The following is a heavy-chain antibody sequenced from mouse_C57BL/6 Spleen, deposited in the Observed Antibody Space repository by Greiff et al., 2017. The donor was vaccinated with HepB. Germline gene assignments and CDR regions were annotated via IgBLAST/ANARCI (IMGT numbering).Heavy chain of an antibody. D-gene: IGHD3-3*01. Sequence: QVQLQQPGAELVRPGSSVKLSCKASGYTFTSYWMHWVKQRPIQGLEWICNIDPSDSETHYNQKFKDKATLTVDKSSSTAYMQLSSLTSEDSAVYYCAREGTAPAWFAYWGQGTLVTVSA. CDR2: IDPSDSET. CDR3: AREGTAPAWFAY. J-gene: IGHJ3*01. V-gene: IGHV1-52*01. CDR1: GYTFTSYW.